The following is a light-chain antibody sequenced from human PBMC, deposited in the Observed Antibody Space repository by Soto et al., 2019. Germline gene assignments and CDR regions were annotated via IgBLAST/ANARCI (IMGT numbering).Light chain of an antibody. CDR2: GAS. V-gene: IGKV3-20*01. CDR3: QQYGSSPRT. J-gene: IGKJ1*01. Sequence: EIGLTQSPGTLSLSPGERATLSCRASQSVSSSYLAWYQQKPGQAPRLLVYGASSRATGIPDRFSGSGSGTDLTLTISRLEHEDLAVYYCQQYGSSPRTFGQGTKVELK. CDR1: QSVSSSY.